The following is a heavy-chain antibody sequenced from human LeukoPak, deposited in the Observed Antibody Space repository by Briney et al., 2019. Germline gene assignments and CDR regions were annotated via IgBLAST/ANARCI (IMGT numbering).Heavy chain of an antibody. V-gene: IGHV3-48*04. Sequence: GGSLRLSCAASGFTFSDYSMNWVRQAPGKGLEWISYVGISSGNTKYADSVKGRFTISGDSAKNSVFLQMNSLRVEDTAAYYCARDHRYAFDNWGQGTLVTVSS. CDR3: ARDHRYAFDN. CDR1: GFTFSDYS. D-gene: IGHD5-12*01. CDR2: VGISSGNT. J-gene: IGHJ4*02.